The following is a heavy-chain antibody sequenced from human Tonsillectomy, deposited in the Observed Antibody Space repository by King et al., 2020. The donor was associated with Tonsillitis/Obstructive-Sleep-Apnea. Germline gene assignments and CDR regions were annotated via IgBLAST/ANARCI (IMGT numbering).Heavy chain of an antibody. CDR3: ACSSGDFWSGYYEEPFDY. J-gene: IGHJ4*02. Sequence: VQLVESGAEVKKPGSSVKVSCKASGGTFSSYAISWVRQAPGQGLEWMGGIIPIFGTANYAQKFQGRVTITADESTSTAYMELSSLRSEDTAVYYCACSSGDFWSGYYEEPFDYWGQGTLVTVSS. CDR2: IIPIFGTA. CDR1: GGTFSSYA. D-gene: IGHD3-3*01. V-gene: IGHV1-69*01.